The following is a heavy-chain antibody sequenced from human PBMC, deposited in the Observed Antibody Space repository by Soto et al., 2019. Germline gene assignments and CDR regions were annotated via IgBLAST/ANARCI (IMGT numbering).Heavy chain of an antibody. Sequence: GGSLRLSCAASGFTFSSYEMNLVRQAPGKGLEWVSYISSSGTTIYYADSVKGRFTISRDNAKNSLFLQMNSLRAEDTAVYYCAEDPIPNSGYRVFGWSDSWGQGTPVTVSS. V-gene: IGHV3-48*03. CDR3: AEDPIPNSGYRVFGWSDS. CDR1: GFTFSSYE. J-gene: IGHJ5*01. CDR2: ISSSGTTI. D-gene: IGHD5-12*01.